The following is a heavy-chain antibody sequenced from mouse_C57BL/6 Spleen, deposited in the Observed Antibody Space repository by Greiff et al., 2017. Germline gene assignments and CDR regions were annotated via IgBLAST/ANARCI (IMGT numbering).Heavy chain of an antibody. D-gene: IGHD2-1*01. CDR3: AREIYYGNYDFDY. V-gene: IGHV1-22*01. Sequence: EVQLQQSGPELVKPGASVKMSCKASGYTFTDYNMHWVKQSHGKSLEWIGYINPNNGGTSYNQKFKGKATLTVNKSSSTAYMELRSLTSDDSAVYYWAREIYYGNYDFDYWGQGTTLTVSS. CDR2: INPNNGGT. CDR1: GYTFTDYN. J-gene: IGHJ2*01.